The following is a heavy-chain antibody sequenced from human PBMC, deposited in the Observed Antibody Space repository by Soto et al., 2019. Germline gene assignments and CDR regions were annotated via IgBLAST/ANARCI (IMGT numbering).Heavy chain of an antibody. CDR3: ARGYYDILTGDIYYYYMDV. D-gene: IGHD3-9*01. V-gene: IGHV4-34*01. CDR1: GGSFSGYY. CDR2: INHSGST. J-gene: IGHJ6*03. Sequence: SATLSLTCAVYGGSFSGYYWSWIRQPPGKGLEWIGEINHSGSTNYNPFLKSRVTISVDTSKNQFSLKLSSVTAADTAVYYCARGYYDILTGDIYYYYMDVWGKGTTVTVSS.